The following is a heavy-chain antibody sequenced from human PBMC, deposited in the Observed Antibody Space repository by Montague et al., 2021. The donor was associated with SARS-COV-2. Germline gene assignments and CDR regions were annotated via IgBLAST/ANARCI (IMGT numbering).Heavy chain of an antibody. CDR2: TYYRSWWRS. Sequence: CAISGDSVSSPSASWNWLRQSPSTGLEWLGRTYYRSWWRSQYPGSLESRITISGDTSKNQFSLQLNSVTPEDTAVYYCASAFYGDHWAFDVWGQGTMVTVSS. V-gene: IGHV6-1*01. J-gene: IGHJ3*01. CDR3: ASAFYGDHWAFDV. D-gene: IGHD3-3*02. CDR1: GDSVSSPSAS.